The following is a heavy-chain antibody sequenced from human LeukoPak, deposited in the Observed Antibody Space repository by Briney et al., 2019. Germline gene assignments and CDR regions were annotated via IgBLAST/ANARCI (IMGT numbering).Heavy chain of an antibody. CDR1: GGSISSSSYY. V-gene: IGHV4-39*01. CDR2: IYYSGST. Sequence: PSETLSLTCTVSGGSISSSSYYWGWIRQPPGTGLEWLGSIYYSGSTYYNPSLKSRVTISVDTSKNQFSLKLSSVTAADTAVYYCARRGGVVAAPFDYWGQGTLVTVSS. J-gene: IGHJ4*02. D-gene: IGHD2-15*01. CDR3: ARRGGVVAAPFDY.